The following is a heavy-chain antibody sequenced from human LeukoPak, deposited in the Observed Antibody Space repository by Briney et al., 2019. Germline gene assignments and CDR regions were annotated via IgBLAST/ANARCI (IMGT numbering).Heavy chain of an antibody. CDR3: ARARADYYYGMDV. CDR2: IYSGGST. Sequence: PGGSLRLSCAASGFTVSSNYVSWVRQAPGKGLEWVSVIYSGGSTYYADSVKGRFTISRDNSKNTLYLQMNSLRAEDTAVYYCARARADYYYGMDVWGQGTTVTVSS. V-gene: IGHV3-66*01. CDR1: GFTVSSNY. D-gene: IGHD6-25*01. J-gene: IGHJ6*02.